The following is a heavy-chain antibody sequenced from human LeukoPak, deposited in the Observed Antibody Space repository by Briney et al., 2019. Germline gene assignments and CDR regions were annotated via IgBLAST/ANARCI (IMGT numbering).Heavy chain of an antibody. Sequence: SETLSLTCTVSGNSISSDDWWTWVRQPPGRGLEWIGEIYHRGSTNYNPSLKSRVTISIDQSRNQFSLMLSSVTAADTAVYYCARRQYYDSTGYFVYWGQGTLVTVSS. V-gene: IGHV4-4*02. CDR1: GNSISSDDW. D-gene: IGHD3-22*01. CDR3: ARRQYYDSTGYFVY. J-gene: IGHJ4*02. CDR2: IYHRGST.